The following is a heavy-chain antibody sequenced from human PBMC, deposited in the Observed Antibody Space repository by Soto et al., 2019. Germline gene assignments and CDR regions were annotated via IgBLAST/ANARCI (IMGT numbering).Heavy chain of an antibody. D-gene: IGHD4-17*01. CDR2: ISRSGGST. Sequence: VGSLRLSCADSGFTFSSYAMSWVRQAPGKGLEWVSAISRSGGSTYYADSVKGRFTISRDNSKNTLYLQMNSLRAEDTAVYYCAKADGTFTVPTHFDYWGQGTLVTVSS. CDR3: AKADGTFTVPTHFDY. CDR1: GFTFSSYA. J-gene: IGHJ4*02. V-gene: IGHV3-23*01.